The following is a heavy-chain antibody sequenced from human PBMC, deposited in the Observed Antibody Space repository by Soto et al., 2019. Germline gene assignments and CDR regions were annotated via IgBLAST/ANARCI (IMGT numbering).Heavy chain of an antibody. CDR1: GYTFTGYY. CDR2: INPNRGGT. D-gene: IGHD3-16*02. Sequence: ASVKVSCKASGYTFTGYYMHWVRQAPGQGLEWMGWINPNRGGTNYAQKVEGWVTMTRDTASSTAYMALSRLRSDDTAVYYCARDGVPAYYHYVWGSYRGGWFDPWGQGTLVTVSS. V-gene: IGHV1-2*04. J-gene: IGHJ5*02. CDR3: ARDGVPAYYHYVWGSYRGGWFDP.